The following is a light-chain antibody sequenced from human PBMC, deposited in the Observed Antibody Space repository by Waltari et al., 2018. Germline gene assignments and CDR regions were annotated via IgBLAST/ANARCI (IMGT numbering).Light chain of an antibody. CDR1: QRISNY. J-gene: IGKJ2*01. Sequence: DIQMTQSPSSLSASVGDRVTITCRASQRISNYLNWYQQKPGKAPDLLIYTASNLQSGVPSRFSGSGSGTDFTLTISSLQPEDFATYYCQQTLTPPDTFGQGTKLEIK. CDR2: TAS. V-gene: IGKV1-39*01. CDR3: QQTLTPPDT.